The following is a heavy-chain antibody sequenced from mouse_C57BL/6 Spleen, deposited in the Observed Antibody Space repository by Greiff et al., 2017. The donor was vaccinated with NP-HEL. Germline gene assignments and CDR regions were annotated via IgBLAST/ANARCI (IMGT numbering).Heavy chain of an antibody. CDR2: ISSGSSTI. CDR3: ASNGYGDGPFDY. V-gene: IGHV5-17*01. D-gene: IGHD2-2*01. CDR1: GFTFSDYG. Sequence: EVKLVESGGGLVKPGGSLKLSCAASGFTFSDYGMHWVRQAPEKGLEWVAYISSGSSTIYYADTVKGRFTISRDNAKNTLFLQMTSLRSEDTAMYYCASNGYGDGPFDYWGQGTTLTVSS. J-gene: IGHJ2*01.